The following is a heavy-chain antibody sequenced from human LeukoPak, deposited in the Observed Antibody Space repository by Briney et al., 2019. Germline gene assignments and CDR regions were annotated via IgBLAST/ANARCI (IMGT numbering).Heavy chain of an antibody. CDR3: AKNTILVATEN. Sequence: GGSLRLSCAASGFAVSDYYMSWVRQAPGKGLEWVSVIYRGGDTYYADSVKGRFTISRDDSENTVYLQMNSLRAEDTAFYYCAKNTILVATENWGQGTLVTVSS. CDR1: GFAVSDYY. D-gene: IGHD5-12*01. CDR2: IYRGGDT. V-gene: IGHV3-53*01. J-gene: IGHJ4*02.